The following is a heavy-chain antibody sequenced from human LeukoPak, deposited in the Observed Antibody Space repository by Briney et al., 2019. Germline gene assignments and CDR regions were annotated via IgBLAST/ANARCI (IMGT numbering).Heavy chain of an antibody. J-gene: IGHJ4*02. CDR2: IYYSGST. Sequence: PSETLSLTCTVSGGSISSYYWGWIRQPPGKGLEWIGSIYYSGSTYYNPSLKSRVTISVDTSKNQFSLKLSSVTAADTAVYYCARHVPIYYGSGSYYFDYWGQGTLVTVSS. V-gene: IGHV4-39*01. CDR3: ARHVPIYYGSGSYYFDY. CDR1: GGSISSYY. D-gene: IGHD3-10*01.